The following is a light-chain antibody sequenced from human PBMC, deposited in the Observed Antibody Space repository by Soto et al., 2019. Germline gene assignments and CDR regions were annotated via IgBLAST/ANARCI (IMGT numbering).Light chain of an antibody. J-gene: IGLJ1*01. Sequence: ALTQPRSVSGSPGQSLAISCTGTSSYVGRYNYVSWYQQHPGKAPKLIIYDVTKRPSGVPDRFSGSSSGNTASLTISGLQAEDEADYFCCSYAGSYSYVFGTGTKVTV. CDR1: SSYVGRYNY. CDR3: CSYAGSYSYV. V-gene: IGLV2-11*01. CDR2: DVT.